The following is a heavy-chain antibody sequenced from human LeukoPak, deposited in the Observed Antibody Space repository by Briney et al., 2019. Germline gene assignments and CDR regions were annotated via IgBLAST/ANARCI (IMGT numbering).Heavy chain of an antibody. CDR3: TTVTGNIAVAGTGDY. J-gene: IGHJ4*02. CDR1: GFTFSNAW. CDR2: IKSRSDGGST. V-gene: IGHV3-15*01. Sequence: GGSLRLSCAASGFTFSNAWMTWVRQAPGKGLEWVGRIKSRSDGGSTDYAAPVRGRFTISRDDSQHTLFLQMNSLKTEDTAVYYCTTVTGNIAVAGTGDYWGQGTLVTVSS. D-gene: IGHD6-19*01.